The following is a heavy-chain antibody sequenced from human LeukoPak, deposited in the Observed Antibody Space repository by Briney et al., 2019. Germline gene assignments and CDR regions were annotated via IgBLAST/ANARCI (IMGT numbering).Heavy chain of an antibody. CDR2: IYPGDSDI. CDR3: ARRSGSGNWFDT. J-gene: IGHJ5*02. V-gene: IGHV5-51*01. D-gene: IGHD1-26*01. Sequence: GESLKISCEGSGYSFTSYWIGWVRQMPGKGLEWMAIIYPGDSDIKYNPSFQDQVTISADKSISTAYLQWSSLKASDTAIYYCARRSGSGNWFDTWGQGTLVTVSS. CDR1: GYSFTSYW.